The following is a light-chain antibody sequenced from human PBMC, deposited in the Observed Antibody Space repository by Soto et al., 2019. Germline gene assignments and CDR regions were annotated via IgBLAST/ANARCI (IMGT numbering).Light chain of an antibody. J-gene: IGKJ4*01. CDR2: GAS. CDR1: QSVSSN. Sequence: EIVMTQSPATLSVSPGERATLSCRASQSVSSNLAWYQQKPGQSPRLLMYGASSRATGVPDRFSGSGSGTDFTLTITRLEPEDFAVYYCHQYGTSPLTFGGGTTGDIK. V-gene: IGKV3-20*01. CDR3: HQYGTSPLT.